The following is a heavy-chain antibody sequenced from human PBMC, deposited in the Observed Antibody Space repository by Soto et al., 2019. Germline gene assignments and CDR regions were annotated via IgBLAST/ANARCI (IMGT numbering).Heavy chain of an antibody. CDR3: AKDSRCSSIGCHIDY. Sequence: GGSLRLSCAASGFTFNNYAMTWVRQAPGKGLEWVSVISGSGGSIYYADSVRGRFTISRDNSKNTLYLQMNSLRAEDTAVYYCAKDSRCSSIGCHIDYWGQGTLVTVSS. CDR2: ISGSGGSI. J-gene: IGHJ4*02. V-gene: IGHV3-23*01. D-gene: IGHD2-2*01. CDR1: GFTFNNYA.